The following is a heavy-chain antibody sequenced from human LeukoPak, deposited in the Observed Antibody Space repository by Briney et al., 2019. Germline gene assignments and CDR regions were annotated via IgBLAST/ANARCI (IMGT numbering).Heavy chain of an antibody. CDR3: LYFWSGSSLVDY. J-gene: IGHJ4*02. CDR1: GFTFSNAG. D-gene: IGHD3-3*01. Sequence: GGSLRLSCAASGFTFSNAGMSWVRQAPGKGLEWVGRIKSKTDGGTTDYAAPVKGRFSISRDDSKNTLYLEMYSLKTEDTAMYYCLYFWSGSSLVDYWGQGTLVTVSS. V-gene: IGHV3-15*01. CDR2: IKSKTDGGTT.